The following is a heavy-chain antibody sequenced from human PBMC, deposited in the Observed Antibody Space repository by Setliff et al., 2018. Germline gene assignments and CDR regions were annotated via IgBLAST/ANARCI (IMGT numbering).Heavy chain of an antibody. CDR3: AREQWLDPPGYYYMDV. CDR2: IYSSGST. V-gene: IGHV4-30-4*08. Sequence: PSETLSLTCTVSGGSISSGDYYWSLIRQPPGKGLEWIGYIYSSGSTYYNPSLKSRVSISVDTSKNQFSLKLSSVTAADTAVYYCAREQWLDPPGYYYMDVWAKGTTVTVSS. CDR1: GGSISSGDYY. J-gene: IGHJ6*03. D-gene: IGHD6-19*01.